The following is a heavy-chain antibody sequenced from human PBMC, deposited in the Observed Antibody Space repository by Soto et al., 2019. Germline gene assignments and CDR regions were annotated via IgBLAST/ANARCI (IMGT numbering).Heavy chain of an antibody. J-gene: IGHJ5*02. V-gene: IGHV3-11*01. CDR2: ISNSGSSI. CDR1: GFTFSDHY. D-gene: IGHD1-20*01. CDR3: ARDPNNWNSVRWFDP. Sequence: QVQMVESGGGLVNPGGSLRLSCVASGFTFSDHYMSWIRQAPGKGLEWVSYISNSGSSINYADSGKGRFTISRDNNKNSLYLQMNNLRVEDTDVYYCARDPNNWNSVRWFDPWGQGTLVTLSS.